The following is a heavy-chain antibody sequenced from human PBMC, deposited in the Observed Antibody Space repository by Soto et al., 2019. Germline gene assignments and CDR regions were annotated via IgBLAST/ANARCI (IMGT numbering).Heavy chain of an antibody. J-gene: IGHJ3*01. CDR1: GGSISSSTSY. V-gene: IGHV4-39*01. CDR3: ARSSANTRTAEVHDDFDV. Sequence: QLQLQESGPRLVKPSETLSLTCNVSGGSISSSTSYWGWIRQPPGKGLGWIGNIYYSGSTYYNPCLKDRVNLSAATSKNQLSLKPSSVTAADTAVYYCARSSANTRTAEVHDDFDVWGQVTMVTVSS. CDR2: IYYSGST. D-gene: IGHD3-10*01.